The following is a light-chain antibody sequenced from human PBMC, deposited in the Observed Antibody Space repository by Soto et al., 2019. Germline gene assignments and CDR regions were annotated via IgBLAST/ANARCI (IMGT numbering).Light chain of an antibody. CDR2: GTS. CDR1: QRVSTN. J-gene: IGKJ4*01. V-gene: IGKV3-15*01. Sequence: EIVLTPSPGTLSLSPGARSILSWGARQRVSTNLAWYQQKPGQAPTLLIYGTSTRATGMPARVSGSGSGTEFTLTISSLQYNVLSVYFCQQYNNWPSILGGGTRWIS. CDR3: QQYNNWPSI.